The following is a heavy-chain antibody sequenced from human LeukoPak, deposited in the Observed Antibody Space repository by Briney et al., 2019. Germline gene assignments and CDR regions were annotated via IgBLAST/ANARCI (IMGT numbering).Heavy chain of an antibody. CDR3: AKDRPSNYADKSAIDF. CDR2: ISGSGGST. V-gene: IGHV3-23*01. Sequence: GGSLRLSCAASGFTFSSYAMSWVRQAPGKGLEWVSAISGSGGSTYYADSVKGRFTISRDNSKNTLYLQMNSLRAEDTAVYYCAKDRPSNYADKSAIDFWGQGTLATVSS. J-gene: IGHJ4*02. CDR1: GFTFSSYA. D-gene: IGHD4-23*01.